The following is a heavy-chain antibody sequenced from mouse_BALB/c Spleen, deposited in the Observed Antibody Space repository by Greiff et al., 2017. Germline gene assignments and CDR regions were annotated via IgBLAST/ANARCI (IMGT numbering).Heavy chain of an antibody. CDR2: IWSGGST. J-gene: IGHJ4*01. D-gene: IGHD1-2*01. CDR1: GFSLTSYG. CDR3: ARNYGYVKYGMDY. Sequence: VQLQQSGLGLVQPSQSLSITCTVSGFSLTSYGVHWVRQSPGKGLEWLGVIWSGGSTDYNAAFISRLSISKDNSKSQVFFKMNSLQANDTAIYSCARNYGYVKYGMDYWGQGTSVTVSS. V-gene: IGHV2-2*02.